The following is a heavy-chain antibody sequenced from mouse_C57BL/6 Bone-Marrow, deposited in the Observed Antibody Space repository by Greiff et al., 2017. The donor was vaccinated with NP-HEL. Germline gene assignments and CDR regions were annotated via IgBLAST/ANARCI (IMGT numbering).Heavy chain of an antibody. CDR1: GYTFTSYW. J-gene: IGHJ3*01. CDR2: IYPGSGST. CDR3: ARDSSGYDGFAY. V-gene: IGHV1-55*01. D-gene: IGHD3-2*02. Sequence: QVQLQQPGAELVKPGASVKMSCKASGYTFTSYWITWVKQRPGQGLEWIGDIYPGSGSTNYNEKFKSKATLTVDKSSSTAYMQLSSLTSEDSAVYYFARDSSGYDGFAYWGQGTLVTVSA.